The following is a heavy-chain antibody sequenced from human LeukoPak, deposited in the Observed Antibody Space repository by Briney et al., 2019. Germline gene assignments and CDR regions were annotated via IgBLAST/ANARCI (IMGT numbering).Heavy chain of an antibody. CDR1: GGSISSYY. J-gene: IGHJ4*02. Sequence: PSETLSLTCTVSGGSISSYYWSWIRQPPGKGLEWIGYIYYSGSTNYNPSLKSRVTISVDTSKNQFSLKLSSVTAADTAVYYCARDVESVGLDYWGQGTLVTVSS. V-gene: IGHV4-59*01. CDR3: ARDVESVGLDY. D-gene: IGHD1-26*01. CDR2: IYYSGST.